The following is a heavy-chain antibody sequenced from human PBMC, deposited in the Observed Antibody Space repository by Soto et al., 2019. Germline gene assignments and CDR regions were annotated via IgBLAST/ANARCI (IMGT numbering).Heavy chain of an antibody. CDR1: GYTLTELS. J-gene: IGHJ4*02. CDR2: FDPEDGET. Sequence: VKVSCKVSGYTLTELSMHWVRQAPGKGLEWMGGFDPEDGETIYAQKFQGRVTMTEDTSTDTAYMELSSLRSEDTAVYYCATYPHFRYCSGGSCYWFDYWGQGTLVTVSS. CDR3: ATYPHFRYCSGGSCYWFDY. D-gene: IGHD2-15*01. V-gene: IGHV1-24*01.